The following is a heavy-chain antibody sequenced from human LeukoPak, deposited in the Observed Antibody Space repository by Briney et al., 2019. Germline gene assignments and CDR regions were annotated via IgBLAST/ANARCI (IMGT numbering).Heavy chain of an antibody. CDR3: ARGADILTGYYYFDY. J-gene: IGHJ4*02. CDR2: INPNSGGT. CDR1: GYTFTGYY. D-gene: IGHD3-9*01. Sequence: ASVKVSRKASGYTFTGYYMHWVRQAPGQGLEWMGWINPNSGGTNYAQKFQGRVTMTRDTSISTAYMELSRLRSDDTAVYYCARGADILTGYYYFDYWGQGTLVTVSS. V-gene: IGHV1-2*02.